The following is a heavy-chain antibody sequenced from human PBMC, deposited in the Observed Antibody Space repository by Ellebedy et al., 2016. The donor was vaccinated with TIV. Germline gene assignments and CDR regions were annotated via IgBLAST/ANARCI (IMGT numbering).Heavy chain of an antibody. CDR2: FVGRSTTT. Sequence: GGSLRLSXEASGFTFSSYAMSWLRQAPGKGLEWASVFVGRSTTTYYADSVKGRFTISRDNSKNTLFLQMNSLRGDDTARYYCAKISPTHRGAFDIWGQGTMVTVSS. D-gene: IGHD3-3*02. V-gene: IGHV3-23*01. CDR1: GFTFSSYA. CDR3: AKISPTHRGAFDI. J-gene: IGHJ3*02.